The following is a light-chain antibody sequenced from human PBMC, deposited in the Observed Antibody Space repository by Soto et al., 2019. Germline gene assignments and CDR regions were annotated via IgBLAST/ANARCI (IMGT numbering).Light chain of an antibody. J-gene: IGLJ2*01. V-gene: IGLV1-40*01. CDR2: DNS. CDR3: QSYDSSLTASV. CDR1: NSNVGAGFD. Sequence: QAVVTQPPSVSGAPGQRVTISCTGSNSNVGAGFDVHWYQQLPGTAPKLLIYDNSNRPSGVPDRFSGSKSGTSASLAITGLQAEDEADYYCQSYDSSLTASVFGGGTKLTVL.